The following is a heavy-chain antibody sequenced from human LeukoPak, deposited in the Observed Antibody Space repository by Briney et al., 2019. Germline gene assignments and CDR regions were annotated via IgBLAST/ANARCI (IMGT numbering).Heavy chain of an antibody. CDR2: INHSGST. Sequence: PSETLSLTCAVYGGSFSGYYWSWIRQPPGKVLEWIGEINHSGSTNYNPSLKSRVTISVDTSKNQFSLKLSSVTAADTAVYYCARASYYYDSSGYHYPLDWGQGTLVTVSS. J-gene: IGHJ4*02. V-gene: IGHV4-34*01. D-gene: IGHD3-22*01. CDR1: GGSFSGYY. CDR3: ARASYYYDSSGYHYPLD.